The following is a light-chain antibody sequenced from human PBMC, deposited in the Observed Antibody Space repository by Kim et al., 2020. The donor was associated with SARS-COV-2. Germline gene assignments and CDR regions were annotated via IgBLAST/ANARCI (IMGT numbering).Light chain of an antibody. J-gene: IGLJ3*02. CDR3: SSYTSSSTWV. CDR1: SSDLGGYNY. CDR2: DVS. Sequence: GQSITISCTGTSSDLGGYNYVSWYQQHPGKAPTLMIYDVSNRPSGVSNRFSGSKSGNTASLTSSGLQAEDEADYYCSSYTSSSTWVFGGGTQLTVL. V-gene: IGLV2-14*03.